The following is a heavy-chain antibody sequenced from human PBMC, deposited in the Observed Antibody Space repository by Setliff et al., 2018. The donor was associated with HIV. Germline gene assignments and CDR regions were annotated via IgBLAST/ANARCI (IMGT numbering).Heavy chain of an antibody. Sequence: SETLSLTCTVSGGSISSYYWSWIRQPPGKGLEWIGYIYYSGSTNYNPSLKSRVTISVDTSKNQFSLKLSSVTAADMAVYYCARKGRYSGYDYDYWGQGTLVTVSS. CDR2: IYYSGST. J-gene: IGHJ4*02. CDR3: ARKGRYSGYDYDY. V-gene: IGHV4-59*08. CDR1: GGSISSYY. D-gene: IGHD5-12*01.